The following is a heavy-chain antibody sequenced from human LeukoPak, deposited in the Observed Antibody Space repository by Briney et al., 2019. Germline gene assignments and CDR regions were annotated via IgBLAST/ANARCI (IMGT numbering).Heavy chain of an antibody. V-gene: IGHV3-15*01. CDR3: STYLTI. J-gene: IGHJ4*02. Sequence: GGSLRLSCAVSEFDFSNAWMSWVRQAPGKGLEWVGRIKSNADGGTTDYAAAVKGRFTISRDDSKTTLFLQMNSLKTEDTAVYYCSTYLTIRGQGSLVTVSS. CDR1: EFDFSNAW. CDR2: IKSNADGGTT.